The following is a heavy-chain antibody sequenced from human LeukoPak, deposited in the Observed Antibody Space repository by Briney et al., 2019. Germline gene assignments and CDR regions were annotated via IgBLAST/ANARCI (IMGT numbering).Heavy chain of an antibody. V-gene: IGHV3-7*01. CDR3: ARARLHPPRSGWLY. Sequence: GGSLRLSCAASGFTFSSYWMSWVRQAPGKGLEWVANIKQDGSEKYYVDSVKGRFTISRDNAKNSLYLQMNSLRAEDTAVYYCARARLHPPRSGWLYWGQGTLVTVSS. CDR1: GFTFSSYW. D-gene: IGHD6-19*01. CDR2: IKQDGSEK. J-gene: IGHJ4*02.